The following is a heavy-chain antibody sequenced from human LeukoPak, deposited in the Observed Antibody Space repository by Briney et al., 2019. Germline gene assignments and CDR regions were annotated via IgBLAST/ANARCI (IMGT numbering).Heavy chain of an antibody. J-gene: IGHJ3*02. CDR3: ARGGTYDI. CDR2: MKQDGSQK. V-gene: IGHV3-7*01. CDR1: GFTFSMYW. Sequence: GGSLRLSCVASGFTFSMYWMTWFRQAPGKGLEWVANMKQDGSQKNYVDSVKGRFTISRDNAKKSLYLQMNSLRGEDTAVYYCARGGTYDIWGQGTRVTVSS.